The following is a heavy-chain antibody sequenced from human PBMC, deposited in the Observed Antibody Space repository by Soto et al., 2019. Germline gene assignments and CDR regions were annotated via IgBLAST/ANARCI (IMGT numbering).Heavy chain of an antibody. CDR1: GYRFSDYY. V-gene: IGHV1-2*02. CDR3: ARESGGATASLDYYYFYMDV. CDR2: MNPNSGDT. J-gene: IGHJ6*03. Sequence: QVQLEQSGAEVKKPGASVTVSCKASGYRFSDYYLHWVRQAPGQGPEWMGWMNPNSGDTKYAQKFKGRVTMTRETSVWTAFMELNWLKSDDRAVYYCARESGGATASLDYYYFYMDVWGIGTTVTVSS. D-gene: IGHD5-12*01.